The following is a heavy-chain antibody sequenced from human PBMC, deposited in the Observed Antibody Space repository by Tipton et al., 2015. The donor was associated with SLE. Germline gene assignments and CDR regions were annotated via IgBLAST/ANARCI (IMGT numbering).Heavy chain of an antibody. CDR2: IHHGGST. Sequence: TLSLTCAVYGGSFSGYYWSWIRQPPGKGLEWIGYIHHGGSTNYNPSLQSRVTISRDPSKNQFSLKLSSATAADTAVYYCARDQVGVGDFDYWGQGTLVTVSS. J-gene: IGHJ4*02. D-gene: IGHD3-16*01. CDR3: ARDQVGVGDFDY. CDR1: GGSFSGYY. V-gene: IGHV4-34*01.